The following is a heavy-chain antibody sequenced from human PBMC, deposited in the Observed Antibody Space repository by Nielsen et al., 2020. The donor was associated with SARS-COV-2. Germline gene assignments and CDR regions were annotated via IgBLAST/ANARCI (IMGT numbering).Heavy chain of an antibody. Sequence: SETLSLTCTVSGGSISSYYWSWIRQPPGKGLEWIGYIYYSGSTNYNPYLKSRVTISVDTSTNQFSLKLSSVTAADTAVYYCARDRLFNYPLDYWGQGTLVTVSS. CDR1: GGSISSYY. J-gene: IGHJ4*02. CDR3: ARDRLFNYPLDY. CDR2: IYYSGST. D-gene: IGHD3-22*01. V-gene: IGHV4-59*01.